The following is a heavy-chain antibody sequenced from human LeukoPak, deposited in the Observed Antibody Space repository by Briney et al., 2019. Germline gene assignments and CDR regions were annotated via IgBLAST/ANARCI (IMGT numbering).Heavy chain of an antibody. Sequence: GGSLRLSCVVSGFTFSTYHMNWVRQAPGKGLEWVSSISITNSYIYYADSVTGRFTISRDNAKNSLYLQMNSLRAEDTAVYYCARAAGTAFTGFHDYWGQGTLVTVSS. V-gene: IGHV3-21*01. CDR2: ISITNSYI. J-gene: IGHJ4*02. CDR1: GFTFSTYH. D-gene: IGHD1-1*01. CDR3: ARAAGTAFTGFHDY.